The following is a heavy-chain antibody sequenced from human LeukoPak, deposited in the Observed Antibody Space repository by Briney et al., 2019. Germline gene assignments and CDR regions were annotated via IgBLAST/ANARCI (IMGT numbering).Heavy chain of an antibody. CDR2: IDYSGST. CDR3: ARDRPLYGMDV. V-gene: IGHV4-59*01. J-gene: IGHJ6*02. D-gene: IGHD6-6*01. Sequence: SETLSLTCTVSGGSISTYYWSWIRQPPGKGLEWIGNIDYSGSTNYNPSLRSRVTISEDTSKNQFYLKLTSVIAADTAVYYCARDRPLYGMDVWGQGTTVTVSS. CDR1: GGSISTYY.